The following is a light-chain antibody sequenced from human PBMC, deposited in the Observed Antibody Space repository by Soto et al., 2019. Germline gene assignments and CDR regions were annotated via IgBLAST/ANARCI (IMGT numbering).Light chain of an antibody. V-gene: IGKV1-5*03. CDR3: QQYGSSPVT. Sequence: DIQMTQSPSTLSGSLGDRVTITCRASQTISSWLACYQHKPGKAPKLLIYKASTLKSGVPSRFSGSGSGTEFTLTISRLEPEDFAVYYCQQYGSSPVTFGQGTRLEI. CDR1: QTISSW. CDR2: KAS. J-gene: IGKJ5*01.